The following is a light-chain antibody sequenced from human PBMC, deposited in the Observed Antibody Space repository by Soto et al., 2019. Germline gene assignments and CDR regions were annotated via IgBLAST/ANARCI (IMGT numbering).Light chain of an antibody. V-gene: IGKV1-39*01. CDR1: QTIRTY. CDR3: QQTYNVPQT. CDR2: AAS. J-gene: IGKJ1*01. Sequence: EIQMTQFPSSLSASVGDRVTITCRASQTIRTYLNWFQQKPGKGPELLIYAASSLQSGVPSRFTSSVSGAEFTLTISSLQPEDTATYYCQQTYNVPQTYGQGTKVEIK.